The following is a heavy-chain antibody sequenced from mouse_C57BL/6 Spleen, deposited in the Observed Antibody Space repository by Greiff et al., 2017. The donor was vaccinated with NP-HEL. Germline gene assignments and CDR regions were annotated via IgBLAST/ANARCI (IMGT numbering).Heavy chain of an antibody. CDR2: IYPGDGDT. CDR3: ARSGTTVPLDY. Sequence: VQLQQSGPELVKPGASVKISCKASGYAFSSSWMNWVKQRPGKGLEWIGRIYPGDGDTNYNGKFKGKATLTADKSSSTAYMQLSSLTSEDSAVYFCARSGTTVPLDYWGQGTTLTVSS. J-gene: IGHJ2*01. D-gene: IGHD1-1*01. CDR1: GYAFSSSW. V-gene: IGHV1-82*01.